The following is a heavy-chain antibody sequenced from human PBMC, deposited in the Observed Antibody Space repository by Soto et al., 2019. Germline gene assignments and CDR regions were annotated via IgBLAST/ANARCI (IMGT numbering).Heavy chain of an antibody. V-gene: IGHV1-8*01. J-gene: IGHJ4*02. CDR3: ARGPRGSRWQAD. CDR1: GYTFTSHD. Sequence: QVQLVQSGAEVKEPGASVKVSCKASGYTFTSHDINWMRQATGQGPEWMGWMNPNSGNTGYAQKFQGRVTMTRDTSITTAYMELSNLRSEDTAVYYCARGPRGSRWQADWGQGTLVTVSS. D-gene: IGHD4-17*01. CDR2: MNPNSGNT.